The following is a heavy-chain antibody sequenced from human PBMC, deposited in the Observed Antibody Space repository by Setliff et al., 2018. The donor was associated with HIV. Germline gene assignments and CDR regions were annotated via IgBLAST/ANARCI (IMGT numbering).Heavy chain of an antibody. J-gene: IGHJ4*02. D-gene: IGHD3-10*01. Sequence: GGSLRLSCAASGFAFSFYVMSWVRQAPGKGLEWVSGISGSGGSTYYADSVKGRFTISRDNSKNMLYLQMNSLRAEDTAVYYCAKDWGYGSGSAFDYWGQGTLVTVSS. CDR2: ISGSGGST. CDR3: AKDWGYGSGSAFDY. V-gene: IGHV3-23*01. CDR1: GFAFSFYV.